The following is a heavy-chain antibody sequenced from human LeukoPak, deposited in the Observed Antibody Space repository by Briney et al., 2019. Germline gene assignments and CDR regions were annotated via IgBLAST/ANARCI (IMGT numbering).Heavy chain of an antibody. D-gene: IGHD3-22*01. J-gene: IGHJ4*02. V-gene: IGHV3-33*01. CDR1: GVTFSSYG. CDR3: VRDDDRPDNGLDY. Sequence: GGALRLSCAASGVTFSSYGMHWVCEGPGEGLEWGAVILSDGSKEFYTDSVNSRFTISRDNSKNTLYLQLNSLRAEDTAVYYCVRDDDRPDNGLDYWGQGTLVTVSS. CDR2: ILSDGSKE.